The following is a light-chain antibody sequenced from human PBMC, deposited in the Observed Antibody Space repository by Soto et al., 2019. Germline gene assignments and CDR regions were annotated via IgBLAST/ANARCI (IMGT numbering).Light chain of an antibody. V-gene: IGKV1-5*01. CDR3: QQYTKTNNTWM. Sequence: DIQVTQSPPTLSASVGDRVTITCRASQTISTWMAWYRQKPGKAPKLLVYDASTLQSGVASRFSGSGSGTEFTLIISGLQPDDSATYYCQQYTKTNNTWMFGQGTKVDIK. J-gene: IGKJ1*01. CDR1: QTISTW. CDR2: DAS.